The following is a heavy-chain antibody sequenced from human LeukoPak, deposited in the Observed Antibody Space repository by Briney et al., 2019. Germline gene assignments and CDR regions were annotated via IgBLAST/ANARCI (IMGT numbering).Heavy chain of an antibody. V-gene: IGHV4-59*01. Sequence: PSETLSLTCTVSGGSISSYYWSWIRQPPGKGLKWIGYIYYSGSTNYNPSLKSRVTISVDTSKNQFSLKLSSVTAADTAVYYCARVGVVNWFDPWGQGTLVTVSS. D-gene: IGHD3-3*01. CDR2: IYYSGST. CDR1: GGSISSYY. CDR3: ARVGVVNWFDP. J-gene: IGHJ5*02.